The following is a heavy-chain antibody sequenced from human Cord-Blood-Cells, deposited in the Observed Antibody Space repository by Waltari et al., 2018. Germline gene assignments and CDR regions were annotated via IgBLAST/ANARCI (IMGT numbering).Heavy chain of an antibody. V-gene: IGHV4-38-2*01. Sequence: QVQLQESGPGLVKPSETLSLTCAGAGYSIRSGYYWGWHRQPIGKGLEWVGSIYHSGSTYYNPSLKSRVTISVDTSKNQFSLKLSSVTAADTAVYYCARDLYSGSYYYYGMDVWGQGTTVTVSS. CDR1: GYSIRSGYY. J-gene: IGHJ6*02. CDR2: IYHSGST. CDR3: ARDLYSGSYYYYGMDV. D-gene: IGHD1-26*01.